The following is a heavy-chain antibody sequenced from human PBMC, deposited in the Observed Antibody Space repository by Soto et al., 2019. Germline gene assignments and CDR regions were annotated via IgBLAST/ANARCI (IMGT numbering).Heavy chain of an antibody. Sequence: GGSLRLSCATSGFTFSNYWIHWVRQAPGEGLVWVSRINPDATTINYADSVKGRFTVSRDNAKNTLYLQMNSLRAEDTAVYYCARNPSGWYVYWGQGTLVTVSS. D-gene: IGHD6-19*01. CDR1: GFTFSNYW. V-gene: IGHV3-74*01. CDR2: INPDATTI. CDR3: ARNPSGWYVY. J-gene: IGHJ4*02.